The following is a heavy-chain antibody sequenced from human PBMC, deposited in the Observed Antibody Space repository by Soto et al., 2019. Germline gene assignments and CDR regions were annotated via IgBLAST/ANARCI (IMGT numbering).Heavy chain of an antibody. CDR3: SRGPSIPASGAY. J-gene: IGHJ4*01. D-gene: IGHD6-6*01. CDR1: GYTFTNYG. Sequence: QVQLVQSGAEVKKPGASVKVSCKASGYTFTNYGINWVRQAPGQGLEWLGWVSAYNGERRYAQRVQARVIMTTDTSTTTAYMELRSLRSDDTAVSYCSRGPSIPASGAYWGPGTLVTVSS. V-gene: IGHV1-18*01. CDR2: VSAYNGER.